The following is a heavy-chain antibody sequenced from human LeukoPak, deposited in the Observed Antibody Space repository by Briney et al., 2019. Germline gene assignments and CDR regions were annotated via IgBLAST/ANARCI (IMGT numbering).Heavy chain of an antibody. V-gene: IGHV1-8*03. CDR1: GYTFTSYG. Sequence: ASVKVSCKASGYTFTSYGISWVRQATGQGLEWMGWMNPNSGNTGYAQKFQGRVTITRNTSISTAYMELSSLRSEDTAVYYCARRSYTIFGVVNNYYYYYMDVWGKGTTVTVSS. CDR3: ARRSYTIFGVVNNYYYYYMDV. J-gene: IGHJ6*03. CDR2: MNPNSGNT. D-gene: IGHD3-3*01.